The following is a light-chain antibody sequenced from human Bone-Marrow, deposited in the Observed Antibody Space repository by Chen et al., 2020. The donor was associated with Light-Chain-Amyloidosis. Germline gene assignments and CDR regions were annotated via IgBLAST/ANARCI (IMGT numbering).Light chain of an antibody. J-gene: IGKJ1*01. CDR1: QGIRND. CDR2: AAS. CDR3: LQDYQYPWT. V-gene: IGKV1-6*02. Sequence: AIQMTQSPSSLSTSVGDRVTITCRASQGIRNDLNWYQQKPGKAPKLLINAASTLQSGVPSRFSGSGSGTDFSLTISSLQPEDVATYYCLQDYQYPWTFGQGTKVEIK.